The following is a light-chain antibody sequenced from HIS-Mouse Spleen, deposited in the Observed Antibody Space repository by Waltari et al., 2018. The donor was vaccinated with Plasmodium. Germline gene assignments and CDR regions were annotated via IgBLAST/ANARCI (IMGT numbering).Light chain of an antibody. J-gene: IGLJ3*02. Sequence: SYELTQPPSVSVSPGQTARITCSGDALPKNYAYWYQQKSGQAPVLVLYEDSKRPTGIPERCSGSSSGTMATLTISGAQVEDEADYYCYSTDSSGNHRVFGGGTKLTVL. CDR3: YSTDSSGNHRV. CDR2: EDS. V-gene: IGLV3-10*01. CDR1: ALPKNY.